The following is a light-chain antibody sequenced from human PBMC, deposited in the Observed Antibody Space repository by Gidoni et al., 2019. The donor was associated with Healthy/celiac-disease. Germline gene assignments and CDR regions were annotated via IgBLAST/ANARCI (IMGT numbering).Light chain of an antibody. CDR3: SSYASSSTLNWV. CDR2: DVS. Sequence: QSALTQPASVSGSPGQSITISCTATSSDVGGYTFVSWYQQHPGKAPKLMIYDVSNRPSGVSNRFSGSKSGNTASLTISGLQAEDEADYYCSSYASSSTLNWVFGGGTKLTVL. V-gene: IGLV2-14*03. J-gene: IGLJ3*02. CDR1: SSDVGGYTF.